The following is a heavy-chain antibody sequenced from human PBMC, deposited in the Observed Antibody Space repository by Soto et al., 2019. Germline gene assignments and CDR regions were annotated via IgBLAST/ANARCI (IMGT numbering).Heavy chain of an antibody. V-gene: IGHV4-39*01. CDR3: AGQLSSGWYWYYFDY. J-gene: IGHJ4*02. CDR1: GGSISSSTYY. CDR2: IYYSGST. Sequence: QLQLQESGPGLVKPSETLSLTCPVSGGSISSSTYYWGWIRQPPGKGLEWIGSIYYSGSTYYNPALKRRVTISVDTSKNQFSLKLSSVTAADTAVYYCAGQLSSGWYWYYFDYWGQGTLVTVSS. D-gene: IGHD6-19*01.